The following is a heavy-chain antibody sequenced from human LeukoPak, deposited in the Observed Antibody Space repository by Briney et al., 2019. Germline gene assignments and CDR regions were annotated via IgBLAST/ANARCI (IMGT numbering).Heavy chain of an antibody. J-gene: IGHJ4*02. Sequence: GGSLRLSCAASGFTFSSHWMHWVRQAPGKGLVWVARISSDGSSTSCADSVKGRFTISRDNAKNTLYLQMSSLRAEDTAMYYCARISLSGWVNDHWGQGTLVTVSS. V-gene: IGHV3-74*01. CDR3: ARISLSGWVNDH. CDR2: ISSDGSST. D-gene: IGHD6-19*01. CDR1: GFTFSSHW.